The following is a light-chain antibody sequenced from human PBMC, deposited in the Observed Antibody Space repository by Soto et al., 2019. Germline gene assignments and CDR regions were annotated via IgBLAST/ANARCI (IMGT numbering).Light chain of an antibody. CDR1: QSVSSSY. Sequence: EIVLTQSPGTLSLSPGERATLSCRASQSVSSSYLAWYQQKPGQAPRLLIYGASSRATGIPDRFSGSGPGTDFTLPISRLEPEDLAVYYCPQYGSSPPMYTFGQGTKLEIK. J-gene: IGKJ2*01. CDR2: GAS. CDR3: PQYGSSPPMYT. V-gene: IGKV3-20*01.